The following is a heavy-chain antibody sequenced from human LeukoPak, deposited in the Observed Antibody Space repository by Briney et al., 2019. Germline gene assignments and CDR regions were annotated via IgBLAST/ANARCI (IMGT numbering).Heavy chain of an antibody. CDR1: GFMFHDYV. D-gene: IGHD2-2*03. CDR2: VSWNSDHI. V-gene: IGHV3-9*01. Sequence: GGSLRLSCVGSGFMFHDYVMHWVRQPPGKGLEWVSGVSWNSDHIGYADSVKGRFTISRDNDRNTLHLQMNSLRVEDTAFYFCTRSPSFTLGGGYLDSWGQGSLVTVSS. CDR3: TRSPSFTLGGGYLDS. J-gene: IGHJ5*01.